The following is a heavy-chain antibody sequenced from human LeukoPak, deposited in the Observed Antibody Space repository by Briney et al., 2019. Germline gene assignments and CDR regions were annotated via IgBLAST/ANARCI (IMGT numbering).Heavy chain of an antibody. V-gene: IGHV3-7*01. D-gene: IGHD2-2*01. J-gene: IGHJ3*02. CDR2: IKQDGSEK. CDR3: VRASRVVPAWGAFDI. Sequence: GGSLRLSCAASGFTFSSYWMSWVRQAPGKGLEWVANIKQDGSEKYYVDSVKGRFTISRDNAKNSLYLQMNSLRAEDTAVYYCVRASRVVPAWGAFDIWGQGTMVTVSS. CDR1: GFTFSSYW.